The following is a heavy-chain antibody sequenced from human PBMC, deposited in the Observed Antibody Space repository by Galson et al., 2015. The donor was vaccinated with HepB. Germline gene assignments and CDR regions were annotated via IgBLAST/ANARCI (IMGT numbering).Heavy chain of an antibody. CDR3: AKGPGYYYNGMDV. CDR2: ISYDGSYK. J-gene: IGHJ6*01. CDR1: GFTFSSYG. Sequence: SLRLSCAASGFTFSSYGMHWVRQAPGKGLEWVAVISYDGSYKFYADSVKGRFTISRDNSKKTRYLQMNSLRPEDTAVYYCAKGPGYYYNGMDVWGQGTTVTVSS. V-gene: IGHV3-30*18.